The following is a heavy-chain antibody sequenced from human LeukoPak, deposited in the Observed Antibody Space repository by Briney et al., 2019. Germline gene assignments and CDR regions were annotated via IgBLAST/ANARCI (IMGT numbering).Heavy chain of an antibody. D-gene: IGHD3-3*01. J-gene: IGHJ4*02. Sequence: PSETLCLTCTVSSGSISTFYWTWIRQPPGKGLEWIGYVDYSGTTNYNPSLKSRVTLSLDTSKNQFSLKLSSVTAADTAVYYCARGSGDFDYWGLGSLVAVSS. CDR3: ARGSGDFDY. CDR1: SGSISTFY. V-gene: IGHV4-59*01. CDR2: VDYSGTT.